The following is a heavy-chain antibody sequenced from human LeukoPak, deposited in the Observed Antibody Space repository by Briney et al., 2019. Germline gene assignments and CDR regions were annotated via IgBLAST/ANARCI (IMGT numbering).Heavy chain of an antibody. CDR3: AKVRKNYYDSSGYYPGFDY. Sequence: GGSLRLSCAASGFTFSSYAMSWVRQAPGKGLEWVSAISGSGGSTYYADSVKGRFTISRDNSKNTLYLQMTSMRAEDTAVYYCAKVRKNYYDSSGYYPGFDYWGQGTLVTVSS. CDR2: ISGSGGST. J-gene: IGHJ4*02. CDR1: GFTFSSYA. V-gene: IGHV3-23*01. D-gene: IGHD3-22*01.